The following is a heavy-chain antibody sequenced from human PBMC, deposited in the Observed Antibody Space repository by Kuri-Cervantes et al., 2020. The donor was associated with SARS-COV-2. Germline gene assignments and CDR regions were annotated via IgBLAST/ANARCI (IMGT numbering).Heavy chain of an antibody. D-gene: IGHD6-6*01. CDR1: GGSFSDYY. CDR3: ARDVGFSGSSRVDV. CDR2: INHSGNT. J-gene: IGHJ6*02. V-gene: IGHV4-34*01. Sequence: SETLSLTCAVYGGSFSDYYWSWVRQPPGKGLEWIGEINHSGNTNYDPSLKSRVTISIDTSKSQFSLRLSSVTAADTAVYYCARDVGFSGSSRVDVWGQGTTVTVSS.